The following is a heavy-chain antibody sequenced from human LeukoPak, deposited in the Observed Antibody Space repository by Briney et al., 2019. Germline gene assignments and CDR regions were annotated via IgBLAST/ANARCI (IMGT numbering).Heavy chain of an antibody. D-gene: IGHD1-26*01. CDR1: GGSFSGYY. CDR3: ARGGSYRNWYFDL. Sequence: PSETLSLTCAVYGGSFSGYYWNWIRQPPGKGLESIGEINHGGSTNYNPSLKSRVTISVDTSKNQFSLYVTSVTAADTAVYYCARGGSYRNWYFDLWGRGTLVTVSS. V-gene: IGHV4-34*01. J-gene: IGHJ2*01. CDR2: INHGGST.